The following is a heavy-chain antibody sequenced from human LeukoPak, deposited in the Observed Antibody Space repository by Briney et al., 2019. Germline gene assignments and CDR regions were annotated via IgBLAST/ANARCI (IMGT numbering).Heavy chain of an antibody. CDR1: GGTFSSYA. V-gene: IGHV1-69*13. D-gene: IGHD1-26*01. J-gene: IGHJ6*02. Sequence: SVKVSCKASGGTFSSYAISWVRQAPGQGLEWIGGIIPIFGTANYAQKFQGIVTITADESTSTAYMELSSLRSEDTAVYYCARNGATQFYYYGMDVWGQGTTVTVSS. CDR3: ARNGATQFYYYGMDV. CDR2: IIPIFGTA.